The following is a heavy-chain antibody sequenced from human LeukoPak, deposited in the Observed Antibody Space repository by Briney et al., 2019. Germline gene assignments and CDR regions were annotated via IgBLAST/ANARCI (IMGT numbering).Heavy chain of an antibody. D-gene: IGHD6-6*01. Sequence: PSETLSLTCTVSGGSISSASHYWGWIRQPAGKGLEWIGRFCTSENNYNPSLKSRVTLSADTSKNQFSLMLRSVTAADTAVYYCARGTAGRPPYYFDFWGQGTLVTVSS. CDR1: GGSISSASHY. J-gene: IGHJ4*02. CDR2: FCTSEN. V-gene: IGHV4-61*02. CDR3: ARGTAGRPPYYFDF.